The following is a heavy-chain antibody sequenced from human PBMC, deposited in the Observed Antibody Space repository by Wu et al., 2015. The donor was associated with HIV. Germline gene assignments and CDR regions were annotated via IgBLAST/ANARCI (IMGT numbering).Heavy chain of an antibody. V-gene: IGHV1-69*08. CDR2: IIPIFGIV. Sequence: QVQLVQSGTEVKKPGSSVKVSCKASGDSFSSYSFNWVRQAPGQGLEWMGRIIPIFGIVDYAQKFQGRVTITADESTTTAYMELISLRSEDTAVYFCGREEGELGSGRYYIAYWGQGTLVTVSP. J-gene: IGHJ4*02. D-gene: IGHD3-10*02. CDR3: GREEGELGSGRYYIAY. CDR1: GDSFSSYS.